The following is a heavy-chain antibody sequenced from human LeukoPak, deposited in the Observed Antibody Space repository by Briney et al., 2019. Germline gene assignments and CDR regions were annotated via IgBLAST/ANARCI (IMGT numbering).Heavy chain of an antibody. Sequence: GGSLRLSCAASGFTVSDNYMSWVRQAPGKGLEWVSIIYSGGNTYYADSVKGRFTVSRDNSKNTLYLQMNSLRAEDTAVYYCARVIVGTTTRLDYFNYWGQGTLVTVSS. CDR1: GFTVSDNY. J-gene: IGHJ4*02. CDR3: ARVIVGTTTRLDYFNY. D-gene: IGHD1-26*01. V-gene: IGHV3-66*01. CDR2: IYSGGNT.